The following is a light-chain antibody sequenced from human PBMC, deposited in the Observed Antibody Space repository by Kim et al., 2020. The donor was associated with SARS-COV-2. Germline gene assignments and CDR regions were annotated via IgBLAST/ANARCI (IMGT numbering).Light chain of an antibody. CDR1: NIGSNL. V-gene: IGLV3-9*01. CDR3: QVLDTTTVV. J-gene: IGLJ2*01. Sequence: SVALGQTARITCGGNNIGSNLVHLYQQKPGQAPVLVIYRDTIRPSGIPERFSGANSGNTATLTISRTQPGDEGDFYCQVLDTTTVVFGGGTQLTVL. CDR2: RDT.